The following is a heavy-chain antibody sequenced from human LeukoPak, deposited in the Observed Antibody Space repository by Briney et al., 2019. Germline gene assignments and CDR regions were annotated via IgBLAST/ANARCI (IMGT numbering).Heavy chain of an antibody. J-gene: IGHJ1*01. CDR2: ISAYNGNT. CDR1: RYTFTSYG. D-gene: IGHD3-9*01. Sequence: SEKVSCKPSRYTFTSYGISWVRQAPGQGVEWMGWISAYNGNTNYAQKLQGRVTMTTDTSTSTAYMELRSLRSDDTAVYYCARSYDILTGPGDFQHWGQGTLVTVSS. CDR3: ARSYDILTGPGDFQH. V-gene: IGHV1-18*04.